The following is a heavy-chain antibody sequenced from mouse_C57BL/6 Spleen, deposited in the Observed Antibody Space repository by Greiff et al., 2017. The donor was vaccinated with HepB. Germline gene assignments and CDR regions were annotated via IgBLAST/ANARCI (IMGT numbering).Heavy chain of an antibody. D-gene: IGHD1-1*02. Sequence: QVQLQQPGAELVMPGASVKLSCKASSYTFTSYWMHWVKQRPGQGLEWIGEIDPSDSYTNYNQKFKGKSTLTVDKSSSTAYMHLSSLTSEDSAVFNGARGSGSKTRFAYWGQGTLVTVSA. V-gene: IGHV1-69*01. CDR1: SYTFTSYW. J-gene: IGHJ3*01. CDR2: IDPSDSYT. CDR3: ARGSGSKTRFAY.